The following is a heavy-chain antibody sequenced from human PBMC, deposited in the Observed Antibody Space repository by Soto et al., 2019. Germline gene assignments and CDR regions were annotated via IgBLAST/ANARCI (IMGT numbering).Heavy chain of an antibody. CDR1: GYTFTGYY. J-gene: IGHJ3*02. Sequence: GASVKVCCKASGYTFTGYYMHWVRQAPGQGLEWMGWINPNSGGTNYAQKFQGWVTMTRDTSISTAYMELSRLRSDDTAVYYCARSKPAYCSSTSCYAYAFDIWGQGTMVTVSS. V-gene: IGHV1-2*04. CDR3: ARSKPAYCSSTSCYAYAFDI. D-gene: IGHD2-2*01. CDR2: INPNSGGT.